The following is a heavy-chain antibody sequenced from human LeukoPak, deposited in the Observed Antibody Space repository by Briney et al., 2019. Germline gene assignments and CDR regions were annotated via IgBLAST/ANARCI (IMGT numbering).Heavy chain of an antibody. V-gene: IGHV4-59*01. CDR3: ARDSLRPI. Sequence: SETLSLTCAVYGGSFSKYYWSWIRQPPEKGLEWIGCIYYSGSTNYNPSLKSRVTISVGTSKNQFSLKPSSVTAADTAVYFCARDSLRPIWGQGTMVTVSS. CDR2: IYYSGST. J-gene: IGHJ3*02. D-gene: IGHD3-16*01. CDR1: GGSFSKYY.